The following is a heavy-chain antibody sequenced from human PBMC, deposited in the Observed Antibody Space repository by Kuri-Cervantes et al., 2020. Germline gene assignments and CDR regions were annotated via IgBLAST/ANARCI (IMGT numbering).Heavy chain of an antibody. CDR2: IWYDGSNK. J-gene: IGHJ4*02. CDR1: GFTFSSYG. Sequence: GGSLRLSCAASGFTFSSYGMHWVRQAPGKGLEWVAVIWYDGSNKYYADSVKGRFTISRDNSKNTLYLQMNSLRAEDTAVYYCARCGTAWDPALDYWGQGTLVTVSS. CDR3: ARCGTAWDPALDY. D-gene: IGHD2-8*02. V-gene: IGHV3-33*01.